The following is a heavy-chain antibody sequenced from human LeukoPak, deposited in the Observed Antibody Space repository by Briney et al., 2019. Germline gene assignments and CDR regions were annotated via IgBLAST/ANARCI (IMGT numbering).Heavy chain of an antibody. D-gene: IGHD3-9*01. CDR2: IKSKTDGGTT. CDR3: TTDPSSSYFDWRGAFDI. CDR1: GFTFSNAW. J-gene: IGHJ3*02. V-gene: IGHV3-15*01. Sequence: PGGSLRLSCAASGFTFSNAWMSWVRQAPGKGLEWVGRIKSKTDGGTTDYAAPVKGRFTISRDDSKNTLYLQMNSLKTEDTAVYYCTTDPSSSYFDWRGAFDIWGQGTMVTVSS.